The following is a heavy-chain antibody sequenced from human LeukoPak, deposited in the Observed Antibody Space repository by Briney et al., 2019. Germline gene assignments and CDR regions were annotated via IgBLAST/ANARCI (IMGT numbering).Heavy chain of an antibody. CDR3: ASKTTWPRHKYYFDC. D-gene: IGHD1-7*01. Sequence: SVKVSCKASGGTFSSYAISWVRQAPGQGLEWMGGIIPIFGTANYAQKFQGRVAITTDESTSTAYMELSSLRSEDTAVYYCASKTTWPRHKYYFDCWSQGTLVTVSS. CDR2: IIPIFGTA. V-gene: IGHV1-69*05. CDR1: GGTFSSYA. J-gene: IGHJ4*02.